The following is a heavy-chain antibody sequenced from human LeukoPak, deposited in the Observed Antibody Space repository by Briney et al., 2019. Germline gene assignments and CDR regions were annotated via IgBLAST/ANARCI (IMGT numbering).Heavy chain of an antibody. Sequence: GGSLRLSCAASGYTVTNNYMTWIRQPPGKGLDWVAHISADGATFYRDSAKGRFTLSRDNSQNKLFLQINSLRADDTAVYYCVRGTSGNFDLWGRGALVTVSS. CDR2: ISADGAT. D-gene: IGHD3-10*01. J-gene: IGHJ2*01. CDR3: VRGTSGNFDL. V-gene: IGHV3-53*01. CDR1: GYTVTNNY.